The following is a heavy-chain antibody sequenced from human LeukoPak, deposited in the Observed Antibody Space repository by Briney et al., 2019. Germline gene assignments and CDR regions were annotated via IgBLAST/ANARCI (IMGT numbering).Heavy chain of an antibody. CDR3: ARDNLDGVVRWFGDFDY. Sequence: PSQTLSLTCTVSGGSISSGGYYWSWIRQHPGKGLEWIGYIYYSGSTYYNPSLKSRVTISVDTSKNQFSLKLSSVTAADTAVYYCARDNLDGVVRWFGDFDYWGQGTLATVSS. V-gene: IGHV4-31*03. CDR1: GGSISSGGYY. D-gene: IGHD3-10*01. CDR2: IYYSGST. J-gene: IGHJ4*02.